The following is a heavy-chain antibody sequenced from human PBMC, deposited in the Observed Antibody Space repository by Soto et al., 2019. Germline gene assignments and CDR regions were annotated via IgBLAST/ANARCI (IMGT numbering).Heavy chain of an antibody. Sequence: PGGSLRLSCAASGFTFSSYGMHWVRQAPGKGLEWVAVISYDGSNKYYADSVKGRFTISRDNSKNTLYLQMNSLRAEDTAVYYCAKEYYDFWSGSYNWFDPWGQGTLVTVPQ. V-gene: IGHV3-30*18. CDR1: GFTFSSYG. J-gene: IGHJ5*02. CDR3: AKEYYDFWSGSYNWFDP. CDR2: ISYDGSNK. D-gene: IGHD3-3*01.